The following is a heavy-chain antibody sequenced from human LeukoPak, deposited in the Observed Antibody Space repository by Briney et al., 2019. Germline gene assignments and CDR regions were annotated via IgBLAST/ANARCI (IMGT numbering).Heavy chain of an antibody. Sequence: GGSLRLSCAASGFTFSGSTMHWVRQASGKGLEWVGRIRSKANSYATAYAASVKGRFTISRDDSQNTAYLQMSSLKTEDSAVYYCTRHSSCTSTSCYTRGMDVWGKGTTVTVSS. CDR2: IRSKANSYAT. D-gene: IGHD2-2*02. CDR1: GFTFSGST. CDR3: TRHSSCTSTSCYTRGMDV. V-gene: IGHV3-73*01. J-gene: IGHJ6*03.